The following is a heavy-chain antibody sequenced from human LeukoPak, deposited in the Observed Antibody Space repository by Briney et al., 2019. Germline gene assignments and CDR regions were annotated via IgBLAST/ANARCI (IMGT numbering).Heavy chain of an antibody. J-gene: IGHJ3*02. CDR2: ISAYNGNT. CDR3: ARLGDYGDYDDAFDI. Sequence: ASVKVSCKASGYTFSNYAIHWVRQAPGQGLEWMGWISAYNGNTNYAQKLQGRVTMTTDTSTSTAYMELRSLRSDDTAVYYCARLGDYGDYDDAFDIWGQGTMVTVSS. CDR1: GYTFSNYA. D-gene: IGHD4-17*01. V-gene: IGHV1-18*01.